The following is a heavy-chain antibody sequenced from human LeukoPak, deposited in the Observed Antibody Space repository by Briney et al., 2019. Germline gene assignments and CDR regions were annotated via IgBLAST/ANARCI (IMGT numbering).Heavy chain of an antibody. D-gene: IGHD2-2*01. V-gene: IGHV3-21*01. J-gene: IGHJ4*02. CDR2: ISSSSSYI. CDR3: AQSLVVPAAMSLDY. CDR1: GFTFSSYS. Sequence: GGPLRLSCAASGFTFSSYSMSWVRQAPGKGLEWVSSISSSSSYIYYADSVKGRFTISRDNAKNSLYLQMNSLRAEDTAVYYCAQSLVVPAAMSLDYWGQGTLVTVSS.